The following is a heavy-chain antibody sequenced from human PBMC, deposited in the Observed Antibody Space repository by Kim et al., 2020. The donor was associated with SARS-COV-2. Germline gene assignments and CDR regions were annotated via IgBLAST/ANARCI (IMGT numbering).Heavy chain of an antibody. J-gene: IGHJ6*02. Sequence: GGSLRLSCAASGFTFSSYGMHWVRQAPGKGLEWVAAISYDGSNKYYADSVKGRFTISRDNSKNTLYLQMNSLRAEDTAVYYCANGVVGATVYYYGMDVWGQGTTVTVSS. CDR2: ISYDGSNK. CDR1: GFTFSSYG. D-gene: IGHD1-26*01. V-gene: IGHV3-30*18. CDR3: ANGVVGATVYYYGMDV.